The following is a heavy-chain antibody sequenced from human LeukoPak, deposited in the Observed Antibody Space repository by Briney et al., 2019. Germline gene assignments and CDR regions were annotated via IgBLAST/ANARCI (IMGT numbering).Heavy chain of an antibody. V-gene: IGHV1-46*01. Sequence: ASVKVSCKASGYTFTSYYMHWVRQAPGQGLEWMGIINPSGGSTSYAQKFQGRVTMTRDTSTSTDYMELSSLRSEDTAVYYCARTNRPKTYYYDIGDYWGQGTLVTVSS. D-gene: IGHD3-22*01. CDR3: ARTNRPKTYYYDIGDY. CDR1: GYTFTSYY. J-gene: IGHJ4*02. CDR2: INPSGGST.